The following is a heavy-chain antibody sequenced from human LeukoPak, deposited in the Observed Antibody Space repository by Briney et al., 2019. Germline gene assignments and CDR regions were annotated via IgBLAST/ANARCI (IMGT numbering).Heavy chain of an antibody. CDR2: IYYSGRT. CDR1: GGSISSSSYY. Sequence: SETLSLTCTVSGGSISSSSYYWGWIRQPPGKGLEWIGNIYYSGRTYYNPSLKSRVTISVDTSKNQFSLKLSSVTAADTAVYYCARAWGGGSYPYNFDFWGQGTLVTVSS. V-gene: IGHV4-39*07. D-gene: IGHD1-26*01. J-gene: IGHJ4*02. CDR3: ARAWGGGSYPYNFDF.